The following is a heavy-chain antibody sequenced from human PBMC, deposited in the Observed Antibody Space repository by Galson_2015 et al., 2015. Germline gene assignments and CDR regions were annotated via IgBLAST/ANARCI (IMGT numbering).Heavy chain of an antibody. J-gene: IGHJ4*02. CDR1: GFTFGRSG. CDR2: IWYDGNTK. D-gene: IGHD6-13*01. Sequence: SLRLACAAAGFTFGRSGMHWVRQAPGKGLEWVAVIWYDGNTKYYADSVKGRFSISRDNSENTVYMEVNSLRAEDTAFYYCATEDAGRNFDYWGQGTLVTVSS. CDR3: ATEDAGRNFDY. V-gene: IGHV3-33*01.